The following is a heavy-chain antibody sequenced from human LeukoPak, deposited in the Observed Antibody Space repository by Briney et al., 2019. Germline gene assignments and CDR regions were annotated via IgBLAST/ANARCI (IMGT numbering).Heavy chain of an antibody. CDR3: ARDKRYDYGDSHFDY. D-gene: IGHD4-17*01. CDR1: GFTFSSYW. Sequence: GGSLRLSCAASGFTFSSYWMSWVRQAPGKGLEWVANIKQDGSEKYYVDSVKGRFTISRDNAENSLFLQMNSLRAEDTAVYYCARDKRYDYGDSHFDYWGQGTLVTVSS. J-gene: IGHJ4*02. V-gene: IGHV3-7*01. CDR2: IKQDGSEK.